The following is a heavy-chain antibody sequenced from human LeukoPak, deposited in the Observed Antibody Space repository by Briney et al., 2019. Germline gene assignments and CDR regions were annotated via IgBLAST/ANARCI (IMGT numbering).Heavy chain of an antibody. CDR3: ARGREWELPAWFDY. D-gene: IGHD1-26*01. V-gene: IGHV1-8*01. CDR1: GYTVTSYD. CDR2: MNPNSGNT. Sequence: ASVKVSCKASGYTVTSYDINWVRQATGQGLEWMGWMNPNSGNTGYAQKFQGRVTITRNTSISTAYMELSSLRSEDTAVYYCARGREWELPAWFDYWGQGTLVTVSS. J-gene: IGHJ4*02.